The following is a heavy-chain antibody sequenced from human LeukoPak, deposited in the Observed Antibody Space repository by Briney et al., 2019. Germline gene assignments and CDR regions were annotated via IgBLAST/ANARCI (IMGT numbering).Heavy chain of an antibody. D-gene: IGHD6-13*01. V-gene: IGHV7-4-1*02. CDR1: GYTFTTYA. CDR2: INTNTGNP. Sequence: ASVNVSCKASGYTFTTYAMNWVRQAPGQGLEWMGWINTNTGNPTYAQGFTGRFVFSLDTSVSTAYLQISSLKAEDTAVYYCARELEQQLVPAIDYWGQGTLVTVSS. CDR3: ARELEQQLVPAIDY. J-gene: IGHJ4*02.